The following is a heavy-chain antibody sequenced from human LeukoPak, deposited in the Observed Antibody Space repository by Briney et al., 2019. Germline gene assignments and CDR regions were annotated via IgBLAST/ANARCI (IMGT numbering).Heavy chain of an antibody. CDR3: ARSYYDSSGYLDNFDY. D-gene: IGHD3-22*01. J-gene: IGHJ4*02. CDR2: IYPGDSDT. V-gene: IGHV5-51*01. Sequence: GEPRNFPWKPLGYPFTSFSITWARQIPGKGLEWMGLIYPGDSDTRYSPSFQGQVTISADKSISTAYLQWSSLKASDTAMYYCARSYYDSSGYLDNFDYWGQGTLVTVSS. CDR1: GYPFTSFS.